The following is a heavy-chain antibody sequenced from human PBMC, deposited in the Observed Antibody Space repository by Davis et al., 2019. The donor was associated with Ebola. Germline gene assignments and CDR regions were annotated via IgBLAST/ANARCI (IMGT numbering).Heavy chain of an antibody. CDR1: GGTFSDYY. CDR3: ARVRSYTWFDP. J-gene: IGHJ5*02. CDR2: VDHSGST. D-gene: IGHD1-26*01. Sequence: MPSETLSLTCAVYGGTFSDYYWSWIRQPPGKGLEWIGEVDHSGSTNYNPSFRSRVIVSEDASKNQFSLKLSSVTAADTAVYYCARVRSYTWFDPWGQGTLVTVSS. V-gene: IGHV4-34*01.